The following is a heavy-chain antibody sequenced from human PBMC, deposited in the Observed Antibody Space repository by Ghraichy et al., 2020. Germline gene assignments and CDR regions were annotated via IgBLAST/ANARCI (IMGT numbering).Heavy chain of an antibody. CDR2: INPNSGGT. V-gene: IGHV1-2*02. CDR3: ARGVVVVAATDYYYYGMDV. D-gene: IGHD2-15*01. J-gene: IGHJ6*02. Sequence: ASVKVSCKASGYTFTGYYMHWVRQAPGQGLEWMGWINPNSGGTNYAQKFQGRVTMTRDTSISTAYMELSRLRSDDTAVYYCARGVVVVAATDYYYYGMDVWGQGTTVTVSS. CDR1: GYTFTGYY.